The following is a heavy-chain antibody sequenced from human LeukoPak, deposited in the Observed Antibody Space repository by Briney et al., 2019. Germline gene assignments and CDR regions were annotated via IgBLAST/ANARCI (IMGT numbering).Heavy chain of an antibody. V-gene: IGHV3-21*01. CDR3: ARNYDRSGYPSPFDY. CDR2: ISSSSSYI. Sequence: EAGGSLRLSCAASGFTFSSYSMNWVRQAPGKGLEWVSSISSSSSYIYYADSVKGRFTISRDNAKNSLYLQMNSLRAEDTAVYYCARNYDRSGYPSPFDYWGQGTLVTVSS. CDR1: GFTFSSYS. D-gene: IGHD3-22*01. J-gene: IGHJ4*02.